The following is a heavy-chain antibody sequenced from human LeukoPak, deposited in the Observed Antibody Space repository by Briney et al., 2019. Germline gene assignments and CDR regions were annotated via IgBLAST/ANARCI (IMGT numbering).Heavy chain of an antibody. V-gene: IGHV4-30-4*08. J-gene: IGHJ3*02. Sequence: SQTLSLTCTVSSGSISSGDYYWSWIRQPPGKGLEWIGYIYYSGSTYYNPSLKSRVTISVDTSKNQFSLKLSSVTAADTAVYYCARKGSVLDAFDIWGQGTMVTVSS. CDR3: ARKGSVLDAFDI. CDR2: IYYSGST. CDR1: SGSISSGDYY. D-gene: IGHD3-10*01.